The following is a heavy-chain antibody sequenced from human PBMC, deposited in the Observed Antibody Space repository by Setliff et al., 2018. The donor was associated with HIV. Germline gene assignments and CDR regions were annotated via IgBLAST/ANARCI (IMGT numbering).Heavy chain of an antibody. CDR3: AKGDSFVFSYVYPDY. Sequence: GGSLRLSCAASGFMFSSYEMNWVRQAPGKGLEWVSYISGGGRTIYYEDSVKGRFTISRDIAKNSLYLQMNSLRAEDTAVYYCAKGDSFVFSYVYPDYWGPGTLVTVSS. V-gene: IGHV3-48*03. J-gene: IGHJ4*02. D-gene: IGHD3-22*01. CDR1: GFMFSSYE. CDR2: ISGGGRTI.